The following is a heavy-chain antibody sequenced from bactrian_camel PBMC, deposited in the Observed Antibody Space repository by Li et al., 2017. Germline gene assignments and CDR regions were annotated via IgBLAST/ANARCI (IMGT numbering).Heavy chain of an antibody. J-gene: IGHJ4*01. Sequence: HVQLVESGGGSVQAGGSLRLSCVASGYSHSRYCMAWYRQVAGKEREPVAAIDDDGNKMYADSVKGRFTISRDNAKNTLFLQMNSLKTEDTAVYYCAACFSRYWGQGTQVTVS. D-gene: IGHD6*01. CDR1: GYSHSRYC. CDR2: IDDDGNK. V-gene: IGHV3S53*01. CDR3: AACFSRY.